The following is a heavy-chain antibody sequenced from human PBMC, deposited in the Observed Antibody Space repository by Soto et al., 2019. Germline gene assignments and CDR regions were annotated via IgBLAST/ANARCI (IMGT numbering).Heavy chain of an antibody. J-gene: IGHJ3*02. CDR3: ARKYYYDSSGYYPPDAFNI. Sequence: TLSLTCTVSGGSISSGGYYWSWIRQHPGKGLEWIGFIFYSGSTSYNPSLKSRVTISVDTSKNQFSLRLSSVTAADTAVYYCARKYYYDSSGYYPPDAFNIWGQGTMVTVSS. D-gene: IGHD3-22*01. CDR1: GGSISSGGYY. V-gene: IGHV4-31*03. CDR2: IFYSGST.